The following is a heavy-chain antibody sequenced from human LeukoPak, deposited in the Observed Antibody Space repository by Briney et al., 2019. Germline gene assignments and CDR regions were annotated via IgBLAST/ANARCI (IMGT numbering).Heavy chain of an antibody. D-gene: IGHD2-2*01. CDR2: ISGYNGNT. CDR3: ARGLQLLGIWFDP. J-gene: IGHJ5*02. CDR1: GYTFTNYG. Sequence: ASVKVSCKASGYTFTNYGISWVRQAPGQGLEWMGWISGYNGNTNYAQKLQGRVTMTTDTSTSTAYMELSSLRSEDTAVYYCARGLQLLGIWFDPWGQGTLVTVSS. V-gene: IGHV1-18*01.